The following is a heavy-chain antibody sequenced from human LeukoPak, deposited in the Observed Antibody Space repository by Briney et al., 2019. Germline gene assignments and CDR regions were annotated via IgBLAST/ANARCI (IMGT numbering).Heavy chain of an antibody. V-gene: IGHV1-2*02. CDR2: INPNSGGT. J-gene: IGHJ5*02. CDR1: GYTFTGYY. D-gene: IGHD6-19*01. Sequence: ASVKVSCKASGYTFTGYYMHWVRQAPGQGLEWMGWINPNSGGTNYAQKFQGRVTMARDTSISTAYMELSSLRSEDTAVYYCARDGQWLVPTWFDPWGQGTLVTVSS. CDR3: ARDGQWLVPTWFDP.